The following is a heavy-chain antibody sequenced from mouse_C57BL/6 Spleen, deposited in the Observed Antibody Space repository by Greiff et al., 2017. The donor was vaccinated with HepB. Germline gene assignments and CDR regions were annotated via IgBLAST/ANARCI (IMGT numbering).Heavy chain of an antibody. CDR1: GYTFTDYE. Sequence: LVESGAELVRPGASVTLSCKASGYTFTDYEMHWVKQTPVHGLEWIGAIDPETGGTAYNQKFKGKAILTADKSSSTAYMELRSLTSEDSAVYYCTRGGLRGWFAYWGQGTLVTVSA. CDR2: IDPETGGT. V-gene: IGHV1-15*01. J-gene: IGHJ3*01. CDR3: TRGGLRGWFAY. D-gene: IGHD2-4*01.